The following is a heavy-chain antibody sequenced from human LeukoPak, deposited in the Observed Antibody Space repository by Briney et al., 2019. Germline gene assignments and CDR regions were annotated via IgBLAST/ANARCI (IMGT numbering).Heavy chain of an antibody. CDR1: GFTFSNHI. D-gene: IGHD3-10*01. J-gene: IGHJ3*02. CDR2: MRQDGSDK. V-gene: IGHV3-7*01. CDR3: AREGNAFDI. Sequence: GGSLRLSCAASGFTFSNHIISWVRQAPGKGLEWVANMRQDGSDKYYVDFVKGRFAISRDNAKNSLYLQMNSLRAEDTAVYYCAREGNAFDIWGQGTMVTVSS.